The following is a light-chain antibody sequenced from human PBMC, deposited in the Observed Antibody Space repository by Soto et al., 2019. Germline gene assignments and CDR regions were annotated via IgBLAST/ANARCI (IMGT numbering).Light chain of an antibody. CDR2: DAS. CDR3: QQRSNWPPAWT. Sequence: EIVLTQSPATLSLSPGERATLSCSASQSVNSYLAWYQQKPGQAPRLLIYDASNRATGIPARFSGSGSGTDVTLNIISLEPEEFAVYYCQQRSNWPPAWTFGQGTKVEIK. J-gene: IGKJ1*01. CDR1: QSVNSY. V-gene: IGKV3-11*01.